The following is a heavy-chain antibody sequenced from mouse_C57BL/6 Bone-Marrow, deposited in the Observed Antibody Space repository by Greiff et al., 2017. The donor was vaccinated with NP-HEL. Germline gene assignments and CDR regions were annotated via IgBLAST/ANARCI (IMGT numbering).Heavy chain of an antibody. J-gene: IGHJ3*01. CDR3: TEEEGYYVAWFAY. CDR2: IDPENGDT. D-gene: IGHD2-3*01. CDR1: GFNIKDDY. V-gene: IGHV14-4*01. Sequence: VQLQQSGAELVRPGASVTLSCTASGFNIKDDYMHWVKQRPEQGLEWIGWIDPENGDTEYASKFQGKATITADTSSNTAYLQLSSLTSEDTAVYYCTEEEGYYVAWFAYGGQGTLVTVSA.